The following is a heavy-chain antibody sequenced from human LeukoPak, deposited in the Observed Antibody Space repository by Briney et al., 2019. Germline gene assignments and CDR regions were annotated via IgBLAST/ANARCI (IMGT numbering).Heavy chain of an antibody. CDR1: GGSINSYY. D-gene: IGHD5-12*01. CDR2: MYYSGST. J-gene: IGHJ5*02. V-gene: IGHV4-59*12. CDR3: ARDPVATIHWFDP. Sequence: ASETLSLTCTVSGGSINSYYWSWIRQSPGKGLEWIGHMYYSGSTNYNPSLKNRVTISVDTSKNQFSLKLSSVTAADTAVYYCARDPVATIHWFDPWGQGTLVTVSS.